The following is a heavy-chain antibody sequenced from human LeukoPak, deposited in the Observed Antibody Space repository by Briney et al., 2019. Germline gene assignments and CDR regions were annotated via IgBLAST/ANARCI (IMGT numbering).Heavy chain of an antibody. CDR3: PRDPHSSTYSYGMDV. D-gene: IGHD6-13*01. V-gene: IGHV3-7*05. CDR2: IKQDGSEE. CDR1: GLTLRTTW. Sequence: GGSLRLSCGALGLTLRTTWMTWVRQAPGKGLEWVANIKQDGSEEVYVDSVKGRFTISRDNAKNSLFLQMNTLRAEDTAVYYRPRDPHSSTYSYGMDVWGQGTTVTVSS. J-gene: IGHJ6*02.